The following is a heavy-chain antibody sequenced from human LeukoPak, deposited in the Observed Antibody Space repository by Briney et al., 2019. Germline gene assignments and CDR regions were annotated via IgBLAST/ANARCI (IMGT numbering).Heavy chain of an antibody. CDR2: IKPDGSAQ. V-gene: IGHV3-7*01. J-gene: IGHJ5*02. D-gene: IGHD3-22*01. CDR3: ANGGTYSSGP. Sequence: GGSLRLSCAASGFTFSSYAMHWVRQAPGKGLEWVATIKPDGSAQYYVDSVKGRFTISRDNAKNSLFLQINSLRAEDTAVYYCANGGTYSSGPWGQGTLVTVSS. CDR1: GFTFSSYA.